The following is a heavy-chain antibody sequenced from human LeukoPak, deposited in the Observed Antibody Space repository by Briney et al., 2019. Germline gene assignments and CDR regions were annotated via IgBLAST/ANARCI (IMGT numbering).Heavy chain of an antibody. V-gene: IGHV1-2*02. CDR3: ATKGGYNYGLAY. J-gene: IGHJ4*02. D-gene: IGHD5-18*01. CDR2: INPKSGDT. Sequence: GASVKVSCKASGYTFTDYFIHWVRQAPGQGLEWMGWINPKSGDTKYAQKFQGRVIMTGDTSISTANMELNRMRSDDTAVYYCATKGGYNYGLAYWGRGTLVTVSS. CDR1: GYTFTDYF.